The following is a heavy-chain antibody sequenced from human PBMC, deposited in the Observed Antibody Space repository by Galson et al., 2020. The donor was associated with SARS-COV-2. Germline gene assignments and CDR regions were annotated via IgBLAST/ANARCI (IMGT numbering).Heavy chain of an antibody. CDR3: TRDWNGGGDY. CDR1: GFTFNDDF. CDR2: IRNTGNRYPT. Sequence: GGSLRLSCIASGFTFNDDFMDWVRQAPGKGLEWVARIRNTGNRYPTEYAASVRGRFIISRDDSKNSLHLQMNSLKTEDTAVYYCTRDWNGGGDYWGQGTLVTFS. D-gene: IGHD1-1*01. J-gene: IGHJ4*02. V-gene: IGHV3-72*01.